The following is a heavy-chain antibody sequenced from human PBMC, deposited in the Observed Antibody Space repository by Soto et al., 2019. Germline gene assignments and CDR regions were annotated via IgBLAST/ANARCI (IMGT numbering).Heavy chain of an antibody. CDR3: ARDRLRYNWNDFPYYYGMDV. V-gene: IGHV3-30-3*01. J-gene: IGHJ6*02. CDR2: ISYDGSNK. D-gene: IGHD1-1*01. Sequence: QVQLVESGGGVVQPGRSLRLSCAASGFTFSSYAMHWVRQAPGKGLEWVAVISYDGSNKYYADSVKGRFTISRDNSKNTLYLQMNSLRAEDTAVYYCARDRLRYNWNDFPYYYGMDVWGQGTTVTVSS. CDR1: GFTFSSYA.